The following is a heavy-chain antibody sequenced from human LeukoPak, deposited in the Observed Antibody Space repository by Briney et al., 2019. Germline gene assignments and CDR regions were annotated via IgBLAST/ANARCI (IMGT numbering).Heavy chain of an antibody. Sequence: PGRSLRLSCAASGFTFSSYAMHWVRQAPGKGLEWVAVISYDGSNKYYADSVKGRFTISRDNSKNTLYLQMNSLRAEDTAVYYCARDKQWLVFFDYWGQGTLVAVSS. J-gene: IGHJ4*02. V-gene: IGHV3-30-3*01. CDR3: ARDKQWLVFFDY. CDR1: GFTFSSYA. CDR2: ISYDGSNK. D-gene: IGHD6-19*01.